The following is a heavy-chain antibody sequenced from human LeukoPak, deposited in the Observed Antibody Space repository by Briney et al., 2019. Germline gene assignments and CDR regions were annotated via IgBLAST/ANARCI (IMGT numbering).Heavy chain of an antibody. CDR1: GFIFSDYY. J-gene: IGHJ6*03. D-gene: IGHD5-12*01. V-gene: IGHV3-11*04. Sequence: GGSLRLSCAASGFIFSDYYMSWIRQAPGKGLEWVSYISSTSSTRYYADSVKGRFTISRDNAKNSLYLQMNSLRADDTAVYYCARLSYSGYDSYYYYYMDVWGKGTTVTISS. CDR2: ISSTSSTR. CDR3: ARLSYSGYDSYYYYYMDV.